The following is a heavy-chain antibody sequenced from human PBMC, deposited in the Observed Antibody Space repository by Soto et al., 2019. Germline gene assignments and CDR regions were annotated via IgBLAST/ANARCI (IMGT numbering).Heavy chain of an antibody. CDR3: AKDRIAVAGSNFDY. V-gene: IGHV3-23*01. CDR1: GFTFSSYA. D-gene: IGHD6-19*01. CDR2: ISASGGST. J-gene: IGHJ4*02. Sequence: VGSLRLSCAASGFTFSSYAISWVRQAPGKGLEWVSSISASGGSTYYADSVKGRFTISRDNSKNTLYVQMNSLRAEDTAVYYCAKDRIAVAGSNFDYWGQGTLVTVSS.